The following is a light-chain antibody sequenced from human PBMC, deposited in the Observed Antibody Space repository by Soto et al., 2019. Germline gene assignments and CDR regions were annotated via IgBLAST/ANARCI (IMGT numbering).Light chain of an antibody. J-gene: IGKJ4*01. Sequence: DIEMTQSPSSLSASVGDRVTITCRASQRISNFLSWYRKSPGRAPELLIFGASSLQSGVPSRFNGSGSGTDFTHTISSLQPEDFETYWCHQTVTPPRTFGGGTKVEI. V-gene: IGKV1-39*01. CDR3: HQTVTPPRT. CDR1: QRISNF. CDR2: GAS.